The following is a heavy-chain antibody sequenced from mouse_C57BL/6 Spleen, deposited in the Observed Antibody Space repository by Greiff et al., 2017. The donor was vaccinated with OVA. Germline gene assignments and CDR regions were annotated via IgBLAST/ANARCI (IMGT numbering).Heavy chain of an antibody. CDR3: AREGAGYPYYFAD. CDR1: GYTFTSYW. J-gene: IGHJ2*01. CDR2: IYPSDSET. V-gene: IGHV1-61*01. D-gene: IGHD2-2*01. Sequence: VQLQQPGAELVRPGSSVKLSCKASGYTFTSYWMDWVKQRPGQGLEWIGNIYPSDSETHYNQKFKDKATLTVDKSSSTAYMQLSSLTSEDSAVYYCAREGAGYPYYFADWGQGTTLTVSS.